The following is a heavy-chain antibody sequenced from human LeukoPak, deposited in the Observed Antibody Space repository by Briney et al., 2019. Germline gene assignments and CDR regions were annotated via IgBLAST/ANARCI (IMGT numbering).Heavy chain of an antibody. V-gene: IGHV3-11*01. J-gene: IGHJ5*02. CDR3: ATDGAGFDT. CDR1: GFTFNNYY. Sequence: GSLRLSCAASGFTFNNYYMSWIRQAPGKGLEWLSYINIGGTNTHYADSVKGRFTISRDNAKKSLYLEMNNLRAEDTAVYYCATDGAGFDTWGQGVLVTVSS. CDR2: INIGGTNT.